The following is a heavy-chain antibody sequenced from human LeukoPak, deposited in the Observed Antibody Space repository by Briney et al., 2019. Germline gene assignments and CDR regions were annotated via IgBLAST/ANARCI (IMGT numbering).Heavy chain of an antibody. CDR3: ARVAAGIGFFQH. J-gene: IGHJ1*01. V-gene: IGHV4-59*08. CDR1: GGSNY. D-gene: IGHD6-13*01. Sequence: PSETLSLTFTVSGGSNYWSWIRQPPGKGLEWIGYIHYSGSPNYNPSLKSRVTISIDTSKNQFSLRLDSVTAADTAVYYCARVAAGIGFFQHWGQGTLVTVSS. CDR2: IHYSGSP.